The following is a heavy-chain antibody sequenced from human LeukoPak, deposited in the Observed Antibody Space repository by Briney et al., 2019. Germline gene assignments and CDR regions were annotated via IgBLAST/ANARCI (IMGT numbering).Heavy chain of an antibody. CDR3: ARVGYCIGTTCYAPRY. Sequence: KTSETLSLTFTVSGYSISSGYYWGWIRQPPGKGLEWIASIYHSGSTFYNRSLKSRVTIVDTSKNQFSLKLTSVTAADTAVYYCARVGYCIGTTCYAPRYWGQGTLVTVSS. D-gene: IGHD2-2*01. J-gene: IGHJ4*02. V-gene: IGHV4-38-2*02. CDR2: IYHSGST. CDR1: GYSISSGYY.